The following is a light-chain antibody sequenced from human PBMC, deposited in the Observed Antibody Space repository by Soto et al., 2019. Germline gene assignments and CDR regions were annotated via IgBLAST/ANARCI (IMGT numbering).Light chain of an antibody. Sequence: EMMLTQSPATLSVSPGERATLSGRASQSVSSDLAWYQQKPGQAPRLLIYDASNRATGIPARFSGSGSGTDFTLTISSLEPEDFAVYYCQQRSNWPTTFGQGTKVDI. V-gene: IGKV3-11*01. J-gene: IGKJ1*01. CDR2: DAS. CDR1: QSVSSD. CDR3: QQRSNWPTT.